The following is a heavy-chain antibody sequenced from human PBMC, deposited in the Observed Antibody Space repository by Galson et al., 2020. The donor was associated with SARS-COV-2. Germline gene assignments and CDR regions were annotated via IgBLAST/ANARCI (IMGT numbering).Heavy chain of an antibody. V-gene: IGHV3-74*01. CDR1: GLTLSTYW. CDR2: IHRDGSTT. Sequence: GGSLRLSCAAPGLTLSTYWMHWVRQAPATGMVWVQRIHRDGSTTTYADSVQGRFTISRDNAKNTLYLQMSSLRAEDAAVYYCARESAVQGGYYMDVWGKGTTVTVSS. J-gene: IGHJ6*03. D-gene: IGHD3-10*01. CDR3: ARESAVQGGYYMDV.